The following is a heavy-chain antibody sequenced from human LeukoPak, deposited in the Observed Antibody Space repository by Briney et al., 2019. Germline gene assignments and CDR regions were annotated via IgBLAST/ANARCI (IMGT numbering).Heavy chain of an antibody. J-gene: IGHJ6*03. V-gene: IGHV4-59*01. D-gene: IGHD3-22*01. CDR3: ARASYDSSAYYSGGFYYYYMDV. CDR1: SGSMSTYY. CDR2: IYYKGST. Sequence: PSQTLSLTCTVSSGSMSTYYSSWIRQPPRKGLEWIGYIYYKGSTSYNPSLKSRVTISVDTSKNQFSLKLSSVTAADTAVYYCARASYDSSAYYSGGFYYYYMDVWGEGTTVTVSS.